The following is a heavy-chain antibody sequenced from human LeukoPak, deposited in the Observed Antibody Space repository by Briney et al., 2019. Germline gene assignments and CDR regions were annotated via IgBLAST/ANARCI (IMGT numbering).Heavy chain of an antibody. D-gene: IGHD6-6*01. CDR2: INHSGST. Sequence: GSLRLSCAASGFTFSSYSMNWIRQPPGKGLEWIGEINHSGSTNYNPSLKSRVTISVDTSKDQFSLKLSSVTAADTAVYYCARHSSSSSAFDIWGQGTMVTVSS. J-gene: IGHJ3*02. CDR1: GFTFSSYS. CDR3: ARHSSSSSAFDI. V-gene: IGHV4-34*01.